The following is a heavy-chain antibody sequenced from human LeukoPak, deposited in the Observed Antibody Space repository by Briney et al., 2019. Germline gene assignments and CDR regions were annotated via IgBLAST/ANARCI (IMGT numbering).Heavy chain of an antibody. V-gene: IGHV4-30-2*01. CDR3: ARYYDILTGTNFNWFDP. CDR2: IYHSGST. J-gene: IGHJ5*02. Sequence: SETLSLTCTVSGGSISSGGYYWSWIRQPPGKGLEWIGYIYHSGSTYYNPSLKSRVTISVDRSKNQFSLKLSSVTAADTAVYYCARYYDILTGTNFNWFDPWGQGTLVTVSS. D-gene: IGHD3-9*01. CDR1: GGSISSGGYY.